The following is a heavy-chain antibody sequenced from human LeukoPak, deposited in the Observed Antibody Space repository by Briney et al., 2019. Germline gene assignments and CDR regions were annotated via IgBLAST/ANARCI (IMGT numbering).Heavy chain of an antibody. CDR3: APRDAGATGA. J-gene: IGHJ4*02. Sequence: PGGSLRLSCAASGFIVSSNYMSWVRQAPGKGLEWVSVIYSDGSTNYADSVKGRFTISRDNSKNTLYLQMNSLRAEDTAVYYCAPRDAGATGAWGQGTLVTVSS. V-gene: IGHV3-53*01. CDR1: GFIVSSNY. D-gene: IGHD1-26*01. CDR2: IYSDGST.